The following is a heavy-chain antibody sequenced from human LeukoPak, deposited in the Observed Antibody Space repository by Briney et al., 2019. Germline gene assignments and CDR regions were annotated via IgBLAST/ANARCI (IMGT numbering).Heavy chain of an antibody. Sequence: ASVKVSCKASGYTFTGYYMHWVRQAPGQGLEWMGWMNPNSGNTGYAQKFQGRVTMTRNTSISTAYMELSSLRSEDTAVYYCARERPGWNNYGSGSYSEFDYWGQGTLVTVSS. CDR1: GYTFTGYY. CDR2: MNPNSGNT. D-gene: IGHD3-10*01. CDR3: ARERPGWNNYGSGSYSEFDY. J-gene: IGHJ4*02. V-gene: IGHV1-8*02.